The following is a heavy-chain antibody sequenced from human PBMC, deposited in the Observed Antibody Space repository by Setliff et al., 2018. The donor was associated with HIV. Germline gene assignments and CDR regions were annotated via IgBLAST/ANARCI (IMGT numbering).Heavy chain of an antibody. V-gene: IGHV1-8*02. CDR2: MNPNSGNT. D-gene: IGHD6-19*01. CDR3: ARGLAVAGKSYYSYYYMDV. Sequence: ASVKVSCKASGYTFIHYDINWVRQATGQGLEWMGWMNPNSGNTGYAQKFQGRVTMTRNTSISTAYMELSSLRSEDTAVYYCARGLAVAGKSYYSYYYMDVWGKGTTVTVSS. CDR1: GYTFIHYD. J-gene: IGHJ6*03.